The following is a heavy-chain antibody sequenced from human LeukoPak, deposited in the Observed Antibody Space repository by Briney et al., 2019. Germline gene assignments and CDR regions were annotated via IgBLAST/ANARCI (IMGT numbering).Heavy chain of an antibody. V-gene: IGHV3-23*01. D-gene: IGHD1-26*01. Sequence: QPGGSLRLSCAAAGFTFSSFAMTWVRQAPGKGLEWVSAISAGGGNTYYADSVRGRFTISRDNSKNTLYLQMNSLRAEDTAIYYCAKSSLPYSGTFYFDYWGQGTLVTVSS. CDR1: GFTFSSFA. J-gene: IGHJ4*02. CDR2: ISAGGGNT. CDR3: AKSSLPYSGTFYFDY.